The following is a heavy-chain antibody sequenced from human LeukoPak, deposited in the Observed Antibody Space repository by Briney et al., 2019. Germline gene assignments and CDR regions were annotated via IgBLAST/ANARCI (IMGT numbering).Heavy chain of an antibody. CDR2: IYYSGST. Sequence: SETLSLTCTVSGGSISGYYWSWIRQPPGKGLEWIGYIYYSGSTNYNPSLKSRVTISVDTSKNQFSLKLSSVTAADTAVYYCAREAEYSSSWYRGRGYYFDYWGQGTLVTVSS. CDR1: GGSISGYY. J-gene: IGHJ4*02. V-gene: IGHV4-59*01. CDR3: AREAEYSSSWYRGRGYYFDY. D-gene: IGHD6-13*01.